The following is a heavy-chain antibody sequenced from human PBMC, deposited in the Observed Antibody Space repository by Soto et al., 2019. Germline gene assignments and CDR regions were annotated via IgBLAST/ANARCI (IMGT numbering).Heavy chain of an antibody. CDR2: ISYDGSKR. CDR1: GFTFSSYA. J-gene: IGHJ6*02. V-gene: IGHV3-30-3*01. CDR3: ARDRGRGGSYYGYYGMDV. Sequence: QVQLVESGGGVVQPGRSLRLSCAASGFTFSSYAMHWVRQAPGKGLEWVAVISYDGSKRYYADSVKGRFTISGDNSKNTLYLQMNSLRAKDTAVYYCARDRGRGGSYYGYYGMDVWGQGTTVTVSS. D-gene: IGHD1-26*01.